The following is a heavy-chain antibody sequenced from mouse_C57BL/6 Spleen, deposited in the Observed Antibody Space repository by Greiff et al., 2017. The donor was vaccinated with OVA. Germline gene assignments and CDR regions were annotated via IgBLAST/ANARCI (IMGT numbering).Heavy chain of an antibody. CDR2: INPNNGGT. CDR1: GYTFTDYN. D-gene: IGHD2-4*01. V-gene: IGHV1-18*01. CDR3: ARYDDYDGLDLFAY. Sequence: EVQLVESGPELVKPGASVKIPCKASGYTFTDYNMDWVKQSHGKSLEWIGDINPNNGGTIYNQKFKGKATLTVDKSSSTAYMELRSLTSEDTAVYYCARYDDYDGLDLFAYWGQGTLVTVSA. J-gene: IGHJ3*01.